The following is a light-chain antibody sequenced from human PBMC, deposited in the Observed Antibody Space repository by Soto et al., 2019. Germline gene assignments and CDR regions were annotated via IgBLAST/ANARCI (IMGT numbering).Light chain of an antibody. V-gene: IGKV3-20*01. CDR1: QSVSSSY. CDR2: GAS. CDR3: QQYGSSPP. J-gene: IGKJ4*01. Sequence: EIVLTQSPGTLSLSPGERATLSCRASQSVSSSYLAWYQQKPGQAPRLLIYGASSRATGIPDRFSGSGSGTDFTLTISRLEPEDFAVYYCQQYGSSPPFGGGTKWIS.